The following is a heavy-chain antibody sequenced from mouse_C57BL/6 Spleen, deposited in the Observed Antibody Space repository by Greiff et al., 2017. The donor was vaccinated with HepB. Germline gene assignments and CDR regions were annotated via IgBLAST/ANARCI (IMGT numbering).Heavy chain of an antibody. J-gene: IGHJ4*01. CDR3: ARGWLLYYAMDY. V-gene: IGHV3-6*01. CDR2: ISYDGSN. D-gene: IGHD2-3*01. Sequence: VQLKESGPGLVKPSQSLSLTCSVTGYSITSGYYWNWIRQFPGNKLEWMGYISYDGSNNYNPSLKNRISITRDTSKNQFFLKLNSVTTEDTATYYCARGWLLYYAMDYWGQGTSVTVSS. CDR1: GYSITSGYY.